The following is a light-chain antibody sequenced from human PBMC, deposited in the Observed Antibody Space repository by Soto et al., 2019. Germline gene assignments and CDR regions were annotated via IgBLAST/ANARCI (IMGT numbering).Light chain of an antibody. CDR1: RSNIGNNY. J-gene: IGLJ3*02. CDR2: ANN. CDR3: ATWDSSLSAWV. V-gene: IGLV1-51*01. Sequence: QSVLTQPPSVSAAPGQTVTVSCSGSRSNIGNNYVSWYQQLPGTAPKLLIYANNKRPSGIPDRFSGSKSGTSATLGITGLQTGDEADYYCATWDSSLSAWVFGGGTQLTVL.